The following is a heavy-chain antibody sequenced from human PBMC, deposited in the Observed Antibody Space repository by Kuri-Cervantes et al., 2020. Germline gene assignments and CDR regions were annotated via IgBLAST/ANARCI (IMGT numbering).Heavy chain of an antibody. D-gene: IGHD3-22*01. CDR2: IKGDGTTT. CDR1: GFIFNNYW. J-gene: IGHJ4*02. CDR3: ARESIVVVHKIFDY. Sequence: LSLTCAASGFIFNNYWMHWARQAPGKGLVSLSRIKGDGTTTDYADSVKGRFTISRDNAKKSMYLQMNSLRAEDTAVYYCARESIVVVHKIFDYWGQGTLVTVSS. V-gene: IGHV3-74*01.